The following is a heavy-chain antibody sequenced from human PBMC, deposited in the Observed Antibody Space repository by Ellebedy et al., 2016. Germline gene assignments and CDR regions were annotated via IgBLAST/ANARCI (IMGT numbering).Heavy chain of an antibody. J-gene: IGHJ4*02. CDR3: VKDHTMVRGGPDY. Sequence: GESLKISXSASGFTFSSYAMHWVRQAPGKGLEYVSAISSNGGSTYYADSVKGRFTISRDNSKNTLYLQMSSLRAEDTAVYYCVKDHTMVRGGPDYWGQGTLVTVSS. D-gene: IGHD3-10*01. CDR1: GFTFSSYA. CDR2: ISSNGGST. V-gene: IGHV3-64D*06.